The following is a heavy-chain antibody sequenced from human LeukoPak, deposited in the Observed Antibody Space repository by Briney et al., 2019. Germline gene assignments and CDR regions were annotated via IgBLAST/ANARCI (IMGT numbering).Heavy chain of an antibody. CDR1: GFIFSHHG. V-gene: IGHV3-33*01. D-gene: IGHD4-11*01. CDR3: ARDAQRGFDYSNSLKY. Sequence: GGSLTLSCAASGFIFSHHGMHWVRQAPGKGLEGVAVIWSDGTNRFYADSVKGRFTISRDNSQNTVFLQMDSLRVKDTAIYYCARDAQRGFDYSNSLKYWGHGTLVTVSS. CDR2: IWSDGTNR. J-gene: IGHJ4*01.